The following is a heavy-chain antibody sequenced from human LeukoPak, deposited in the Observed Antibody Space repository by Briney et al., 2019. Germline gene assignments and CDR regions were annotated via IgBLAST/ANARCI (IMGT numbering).Heavy chain of an antibody. Sequence: GGSLRLSCAASGFTFSSYSMNWVRQAPGKGLEWVSSISSSSSYIYYADSVKGRFTISRDNAKNSLYLQMNSLRAEDTAVYYCAGWVRDCSGGSCYRNWFDPWGQGTLVTVSS. CDR3: AGWVRDCSGGSCYRNWFDP. J-gene: IGHJ5*02. CDR2: ISSSSSYI. D-gene: IGHD2-15*01. V-gene: IGHV3-21*01. CDR1: GFTFSSYS.